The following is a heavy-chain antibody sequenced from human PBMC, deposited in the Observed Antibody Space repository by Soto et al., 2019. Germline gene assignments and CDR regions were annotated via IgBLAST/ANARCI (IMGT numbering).Heavy chain of an antibody. J-gene: IGHJ4*02. CDR1: GFTFSNFG. V-gene: IGHV3-30*18. Sequence: QVQLVESGGGVVQPGRSLRLSCAASGFTFSNFGIHWVRQAPGKGPEWLAAISYDGSTEVYVDSVKGRFTISRDNPKNTLSLQMNSLRLEYTAVYSCSKSASQNFDFLLIEGGPGTLVTVSS. CDR2: ISYDGSTE. D-gene: IGHD3-9*01. CDR3: SKSASQNFDFLLIE.